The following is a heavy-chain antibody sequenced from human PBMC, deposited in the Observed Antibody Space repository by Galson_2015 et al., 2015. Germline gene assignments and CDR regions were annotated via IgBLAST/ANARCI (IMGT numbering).Heavy chain of an antibody. CDR1: GGSFSGYY. CDR3: ARVGSGSYRHDAFDI. Sequence: ETLSLTCAVYGGSFSGYYWSWIRQPPGKGLEWIGEINHSGSTNYNPSLKSRVTISVDTSKNQFSLKLSSVTAADTAVYYCARVGSGSYRHDAFDIWGQGTMVTVSS. CDR2: INHSGST. D-gene: IGHD1-26*01. J-gene: IGHJ3*02. V-gene: IGHV4-34*01.